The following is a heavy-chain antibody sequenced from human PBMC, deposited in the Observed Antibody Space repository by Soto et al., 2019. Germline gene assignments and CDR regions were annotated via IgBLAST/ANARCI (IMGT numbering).Heavy chain of an antibody. Sequence: QVHLVESGGGVVQRGGSLRLSCSASGFTFQNYSMHWVRQAPGKGLEWVAVTSYDGGKMFYADSVQGRFTISRDNSKYTLDLQMNSLRPGDTAVYYCARVESSGTSKYFIDYWGQGTLVTVSS. D-gene: IGHD3-10*01. CDR3: ARVESSGTSKYFIDY. CDR1: GFTFQNYS. CDR2: TSYDGGKM. V-gene: IGHV3-30*03. J-gene: IGHJ4*02.